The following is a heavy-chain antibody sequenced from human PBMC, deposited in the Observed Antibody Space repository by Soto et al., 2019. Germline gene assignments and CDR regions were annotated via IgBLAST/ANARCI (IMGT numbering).Heavy chain of an antibody. CDR3: AKDLRRGAYYDFGGGSGWRWFQH. CDR2: ISYDGSNK. D-gene: IGHD3-3*01. Sequence: GGSLRLSCAASGFTFSSYGMHWVRQAPGKGLEWVAVISYDGSNKYYADSVKGRFTISRDNSKNTLYLQMNSLRAEDTAVYYCAKDLRRGAYYDFGGGSGWRWFQHWGQGTLVTVSS. V-gene: IGHV3-30*18. J-gene: IGHJ1*01. CDR1: GFTFSSYG.